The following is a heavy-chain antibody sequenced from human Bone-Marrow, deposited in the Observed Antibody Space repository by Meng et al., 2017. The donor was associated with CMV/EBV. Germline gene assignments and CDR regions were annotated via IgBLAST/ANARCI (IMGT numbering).Heavy chain of an antibody. CDR2: ISWNSGSI. CDR3: ARDTYYYDSSGYFPLYYYYYGMDV. D-gene: IGHD3-22*01. Sequence: GGSLRLSCAASGFTFDDYAMHWVRQAPGKGLEWVSGISWNSGSIGYADSVKGRFTISRDNAKNTLYLQMNSLRAEDTAVYYCARDTYYYDSSGYFPLYYYYYGMDVWGQGTTVTVSS. CDR1: GFTFDDYA. J-gene: IGHJ6*02. V-gene: IGHV3-9*01.